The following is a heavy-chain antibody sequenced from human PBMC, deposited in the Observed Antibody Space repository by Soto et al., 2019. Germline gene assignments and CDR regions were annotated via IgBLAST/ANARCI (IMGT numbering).Heavy chain of an antibody. CDR2: ISYSGST. Sequence: QVQLQESGPGVVKASETLSLTCTVSDGSVSSDYWNWIRQPPGKGLEWIGFISYSGSTKYNPSLKSRAPISIDTSKNQFSLKLMSVTAADTAVYYCARHDANGDPALAFDYWCQGTRVAVSS. D-gene: IGHD4-17*01. CDR1: DGSVSSDY. J-gene: IGHJ4*02. V-gene: IGHV4-59*08. CDR3: ARHDANGDPALAFDY.